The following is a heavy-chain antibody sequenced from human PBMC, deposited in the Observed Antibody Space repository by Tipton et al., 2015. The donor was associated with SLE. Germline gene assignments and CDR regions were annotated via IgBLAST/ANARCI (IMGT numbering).Heavy chain of an antibody. Sequence: TLSLTCTVSDGSISDYYWTWIRQPAGEGLEWIGRIYTSGSTNYNPSLKSRVTISLDTSKNQFSLRLSSVTAADTAMYYCAMGPTPFNYYFMDVWGKGTTVTVSS. J-gene: IGHJ6*03. D-gene: IGHD2/OR15-2a*01. CDR2: IYTSGST. CDR1: DGSISDYY. CDR3: AMGPTPFNYYFMDV. V-gene: IGHV4-4*07.